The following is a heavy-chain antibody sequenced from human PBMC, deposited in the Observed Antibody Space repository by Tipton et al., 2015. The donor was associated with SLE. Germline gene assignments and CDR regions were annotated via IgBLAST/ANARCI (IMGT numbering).Heavy chain of an antibody. CDR2: INHSGST. CDR1: GGSFSGYY. CDR3: ASSIDLVPAALRLPRV. Sequence: TLSLTCAVYGGSFSGYYWSWIRQPPGKGLEWIGEINHSGSTNYNPSLKGRVTISVDTSKNQFSLKLSSVTAADTAVYYCASSIDLVPAALRLPRVWGQGTLVTVSS. D-gene: IGHD2-2*01. J-gene: IGHJ4*02. V-gene: IGHV4-34*01.